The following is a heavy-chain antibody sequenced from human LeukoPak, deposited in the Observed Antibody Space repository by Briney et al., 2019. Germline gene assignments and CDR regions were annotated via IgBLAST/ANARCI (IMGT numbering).Heavy chain of an antibody. CDR1: GFTVSNNY. CDR2: IYSGGST. CDR3: ARRDDHNGRDY. J-gene: IGHJ4*02. V-gene: IGHV3-53*01. D-gene: IGHD5-24*01. Sequence: HPGGSLRLSCVVSGFTVSNNYMSWVRQAPRKGLEWVSLIYSGGSTYYADPVKGRFTISRDNSKNTAYLQMNSLRAEDTAMYYCARRDDHNGRDYWGQGTLVTVSS.